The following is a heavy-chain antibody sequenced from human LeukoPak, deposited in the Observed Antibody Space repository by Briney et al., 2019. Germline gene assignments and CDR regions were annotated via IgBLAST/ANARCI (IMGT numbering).Heavy chain of an antibody. CDR1: GYTFTGYY. D-gene: IGHD5-24*01. CDR3: ARVFRERWLLFDY. J-gene: IGHJ4*02. CDR2: INPNSGGT. Sequence: ASVEVSCKASGYTFTGYYMHWVRQAPGQGLEWMGRINPNSGGTNYAQKFQGRVTMTRDTSISTAYMELSRLRSDDTAVYYCARVFRERWLLFDYWGQGTLVTVSS. V-gene: IGHV1-2*06.